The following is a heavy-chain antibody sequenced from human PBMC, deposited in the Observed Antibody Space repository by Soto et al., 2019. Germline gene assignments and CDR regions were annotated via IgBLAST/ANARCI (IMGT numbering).Heavy chain of an antibody. J-gene: IGHJ5*02. CDR3: AKDSSVTAAGSGGWFDP. CDR2: ISFDGGNQ. Sequence: QVQLVESGGGVVQPGRSLRLSCAASGFDFNTYGLHWVRQAPGKGLEWVAAISFDGGNQYYADSVKGRFTISRDKSNSTLYLQMNCLGAEDTATYFCAKDSSVTAAGSGGWFDPWGPGTLVIVSS. CDR1: GFDFNTYG. D-gene: IGHD6-13*01. V-gene: IGHV3-30*18.